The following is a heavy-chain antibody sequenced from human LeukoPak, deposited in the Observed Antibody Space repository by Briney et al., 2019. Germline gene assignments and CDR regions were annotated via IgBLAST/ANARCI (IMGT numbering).Heavy chain of an antibody. J-gene: IGHJ4*02. V-gene: IGHV4-34*01. Sequence: PGGSLRLSCEGSAFIFSGHWMNWVRQPPGKGLEWIGEINHSGSTNYNPSLKSRVTISVGTSKNQFSLKLSSVTAADTAVYYCARGRRSRMIAAAGFDYWGQGTLVTVSS. CDR2: INHSGST. CDR3: ARGRRSRMIAAAGFDY. D-gene: IGHD6-13*01. CDR1: AFIFSGHW.